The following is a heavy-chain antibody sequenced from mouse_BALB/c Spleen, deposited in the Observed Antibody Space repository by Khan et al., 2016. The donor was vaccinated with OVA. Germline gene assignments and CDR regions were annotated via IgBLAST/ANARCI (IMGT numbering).Heavy chain of an antibody. V-gene: IGHV5-6-4*01. Sequence: EVELVESGGGLVKPGGSLKLSCAASGFAFSSYSMSWVRQTPEKRLEWVATITSGGSYTYYPDSVKGRFTISRDNAKNTLYLQMSSLKSEDTGMYYCTRDRNYYGSSCYFDYWGQGTTLTVSS. CDR3: TRDRNYYGSSCYFDY. D-gene: IGHD1-1*01. CDR1: GFAFSSYS. CDR2: ITSGGSYT. J-gene: IGHJ2*01.